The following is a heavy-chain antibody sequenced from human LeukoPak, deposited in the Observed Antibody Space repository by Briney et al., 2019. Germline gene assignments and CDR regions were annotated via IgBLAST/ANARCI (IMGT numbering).Heavy chain of an antibody. CDR2: IFNSGSA. V-gene: IGHV4-59*01. J-gene: IGHJ4*02. CDR1: GVSMSSYY. CDR3: ARYYCTGGSCYVNDY. D-gene: IGHD2-15*01. Sequence: SETLSLTCTVSGVSMSSYYWSWIRQVPGKGLEYVGYIFNSGSANYNPSLESRVTMSIDTSKNQFSLKLTSVTAADTAVYYCARYYCTGGSCYVNDYWGQGTLVTVSS.